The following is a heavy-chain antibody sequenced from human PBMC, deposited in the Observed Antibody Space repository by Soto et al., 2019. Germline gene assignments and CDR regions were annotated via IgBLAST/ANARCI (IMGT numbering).Heavy chain of an antibody. V-gene: IGHV1-18*01. CDR3: ARKYIRSSWFDP. D-gene: IGHD6-6*01. CDR2: IAPYNVNT. Sequence: GASVKVSCKASGYTFTSYDIHWVRQAPGQGLEWLGWIAPYNVNTHYAQKLQGRVTKTTDTSTSTAYMELRSLRSDDTAVYYCARKYIRSSWFDPWGQGTLVTVSS. CDR1: GYTFTSYD. J-gene: IGHJ5*02.